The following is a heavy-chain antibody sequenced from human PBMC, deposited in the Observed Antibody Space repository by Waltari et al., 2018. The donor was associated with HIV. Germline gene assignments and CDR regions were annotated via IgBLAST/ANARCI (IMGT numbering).Heavy chain of an antibody. CDR1: GFSLSSSGVR. CDR2: IYWNGDQ. V-gene: IGHV2-5*01. J-gene: IGHJ6*02. CDR3: AHRSYDDFWGGLFGAGMDV. Sequence: QITLRESGPTVVKPTQTLTLTCTYSGFSLSSSGVRVAWIRQPPGKALEWLAVIYWNGDQRYSPSLQNRGTNTKDSARNQVVLTRTNVDPVETATYYCAHRSYDDFWGGLFGAGMDVWGQGITVTVSS. D-gene: IGHD3-3*01.